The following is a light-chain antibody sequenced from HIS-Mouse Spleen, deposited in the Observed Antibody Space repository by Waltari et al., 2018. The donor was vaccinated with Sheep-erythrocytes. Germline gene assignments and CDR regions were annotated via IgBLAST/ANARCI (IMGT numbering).Light chain of an antibody. J-gene: IGKJ1*01. Sequence: EIVLTQSPGTLSLSPGERATLSCRASQSFSSRYLAWYQQKPGQAPRLLIYGASSRATGIPDRFSGSGSGTDFTLTISRLEPEDFAVYYCQQYGSSPTWTFGQGTKVEIK. V-gene: IGKV3-20*01. CDR1: QSFSSRY. CDR2: GAS. CDR3: QQYGSSPTWT.